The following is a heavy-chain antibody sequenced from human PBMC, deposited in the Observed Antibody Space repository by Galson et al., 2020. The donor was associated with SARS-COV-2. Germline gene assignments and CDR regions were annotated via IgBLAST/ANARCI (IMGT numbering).Heavy chain of an antibody. CDR3: ARGGDYDSSRNDY. D-gene: IGHD3-22*01. Sequence: SQASETLSLTCAVYGGSFSGYYWTWIRQPPGKGLEWIGEINHSGSTNYNPSLKSRVTISVRTSKNQFSLKLTSVTAADTAVYYCARGGDYDSSRNDYWGQGTLVTVSS. V-gene: IGHV4-34*01. CDR2: INHSGST. CDR1: GGSFSGYY. J-gene: IGHJ4*02.